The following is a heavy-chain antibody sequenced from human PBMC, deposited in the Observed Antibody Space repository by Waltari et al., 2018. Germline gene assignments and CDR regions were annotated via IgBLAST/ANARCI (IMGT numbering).Heavy chain of an antibody. V-gene: IGHV3-21*01. Sequence: EVQLVESGGGLVKPGGSLRLSCAASGFTFSSYSMNWVRRAPGRGLEWVSSISSSSSYIYYADSVKGRFTISRDNAKNSLYLQMNSLRAEDTAVYYCAREAIAAAGTDVGWFDPWGQGTLVTVSS. J-gene: IGHJ5*02. CDR1: GFTFSSYS. CDR2: ISSSSSYI. D-gene: IGHD6-13*01. CDR3: AREAIAAAGTDVGWFDP.